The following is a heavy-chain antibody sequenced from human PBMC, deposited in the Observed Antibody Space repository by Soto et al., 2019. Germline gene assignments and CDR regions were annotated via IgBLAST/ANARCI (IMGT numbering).Heavy chain of an antibody. V-gene: IGHV3-11*05. Sequence: QVQLVQSGGGLVKPGGSLRLSCAASGFTFSDYYMTWIRQPPGQGLEWVAYISTSTYTNYAESVRGRFTISRDNAKNALYLEMNRLRAEDSAVYYCGKGHYGLDVWGQGTTVTVSS. J-gene: IGHJ6*02. CDR2: ISTSTYT. CDR3: GKGHYGLDV. CDR1: GFTFSDYY.